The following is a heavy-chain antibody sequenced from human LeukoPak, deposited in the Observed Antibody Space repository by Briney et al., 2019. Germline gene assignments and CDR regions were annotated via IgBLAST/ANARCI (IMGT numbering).Heavy chain of an antibody. D-gene: IGHD3-16*02. J-gene: IGHJ6*03. CDR3: ARGFRSYYYHYMDV. CDR1: GGSISSDYS. Sequence: SETLSLTCTVSGGSISSDYSWGWIRQPPGKGPEWIGNIYYSGSTNYNPSLKSRVTISVDTSKNQFSLKLRSVTAADTAVYYCARGFRSYYYHYMDVWGKGTTVTVSS. V-gene: IGHV4-61*01. CDR2: IYYSGST.